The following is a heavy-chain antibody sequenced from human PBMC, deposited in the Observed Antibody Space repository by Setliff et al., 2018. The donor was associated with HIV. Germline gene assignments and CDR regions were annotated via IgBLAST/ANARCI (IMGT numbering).Heavy chain of an antibody. V-gene: IGHV3-21*05. CDR1: GFSFSAFS. J-gene: IGHJ3*02. CDR3: VRDLMWAFDI. CDR2: ITKDGGET. D-gene: IGHD2-21*01. Sequence: GGSLRLSCVASGFSFSAFSMNWVRQVPGKGLEWISYITKDGGETHFSGSVKGRFTISRDNAMNSLYLQMSSLRVEDTAVYYCVRDLMWAFDIWGQGTMVTVSS.